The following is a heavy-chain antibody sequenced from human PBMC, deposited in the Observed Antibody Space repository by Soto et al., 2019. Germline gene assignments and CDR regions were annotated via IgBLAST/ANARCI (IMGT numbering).Heavy chain of an antibody. Sequence: QVQLQESGPGLVKPSQTLSLTCNVSGDSISSGGHYWSWILLPPGEGREWIGDIDYRGSTNYNTSLNSRLTISVETSKNEFSLNLPSLTAADKAVYYCVRKSAVTKYPLGFWGQGTLVTVSS. CDR2: IDYRGST. CDR1: GDSISSGGHY. J-gene: IGHJ1*01. D-gene: IGHD4-4*01. V-gene: IGHV4-30-4*01. CDR3: VRKSAVTKYPLGF.